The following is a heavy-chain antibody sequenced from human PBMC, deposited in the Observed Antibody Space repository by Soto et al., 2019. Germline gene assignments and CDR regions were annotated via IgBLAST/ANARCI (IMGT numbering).Heavy chain of an antibody. D-gene: IGHD2-15*01. Sequence: SETLSLTCTVSGGSISSSSYYWGWIRQPPGKGLEWIGSIYYSGSTYYNPSLKSRVTISVDTSKNQFSLRLSSVTAADTAVYYCARRPVVVAGKYETPKYYFDYWGQGTLVTVSS. CDR2: IYYSGST. J-gene: IGHJ4*02. CDR1: GGSISSSSYY. CDR3: ARRPVVVAGKYETPKYYFDY. V-gene: IGHV4-39*01.